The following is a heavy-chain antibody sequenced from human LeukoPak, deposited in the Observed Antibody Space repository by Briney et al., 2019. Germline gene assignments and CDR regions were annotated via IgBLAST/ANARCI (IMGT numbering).Heavy chain of an antibody. CDR3: ARIIAACATWDY. J-gene: IGHJ4*02. CDR1: GYTFTTYY. V-gene: IGHV1-46*01. D-gene: IGHD6-13*01. Sequence: ASVKVSCKASGYTFTTYYLHWVRQAPGQGLEWMGLINPSGGSTSYAQKFQGRVTMTRDTSTSTVYMELSSLRSEDTAVYYCARIIAACATWDYWGQGTLVTVSS. CDR2: INPSGGST.